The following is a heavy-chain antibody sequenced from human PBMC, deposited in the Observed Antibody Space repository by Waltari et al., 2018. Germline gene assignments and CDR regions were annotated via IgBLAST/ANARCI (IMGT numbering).Heavy chain of an antibody. Sequence: QVQLQESGPGLVKPSETLSLTCTVSGGSISSYYWSWIRQPPGKGLEWIGYICYSGSTNYNPSLKSRVTISVDTSKNQFSLKLSSVTAADTAVYYCARDHSGRPLHAFDIWGQGTMVTVSS. V-gene: IGHV4-59*01. CDR1: GGSISSYY. D-gene: IGHD1-26*01. CDR3: ARDHSGRPLHAFDI. CDR2: ICYSGST. J-gene: IGHJ3*02.